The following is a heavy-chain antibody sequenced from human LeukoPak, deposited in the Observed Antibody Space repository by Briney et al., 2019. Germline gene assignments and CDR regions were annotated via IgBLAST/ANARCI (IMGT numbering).Heavy chain of an antibody. CDR1: GGTFSSYA. V-gene: IGHV1-69*13. D-gene: IGHD3-16*02. CDR2: IIPIFGTA. J-gene: IGHJ6*02. Sequence: ASVKVSCKASGGTFSSYAISWVRQAPGQGLEWMGGIIPIFGTANYAQKFQGRVTITADESTSTAYMELSSLRSEDTAVYYCARETITFGGVIATPGMDVWGQGTTVNVSS. CDR3: ARETITFGGVIATPGMDV.